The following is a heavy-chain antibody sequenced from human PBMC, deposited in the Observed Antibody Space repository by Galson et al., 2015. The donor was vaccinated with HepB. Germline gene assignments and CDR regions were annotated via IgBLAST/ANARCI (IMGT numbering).Heavy chain of an antibody. CDR1: GFTFNNYA. V-gene: IGHV3-23*01. Sequence: SLRLSCAASGFTFNNYAMSWVRQAPGKGLEWVSAVSGSGGSTDYADSMKGRFTISRDNSKNTLYLQMNNLRAEDTAIYYCAKDAPQGGRTSSFDYWGQGTLVTVSS. D-gene: IGHD2-2*01. CDR2: VSGSGGST. J-gene: IGHJ4*02. CDR3: AKDAPQGGRTSSFDY.